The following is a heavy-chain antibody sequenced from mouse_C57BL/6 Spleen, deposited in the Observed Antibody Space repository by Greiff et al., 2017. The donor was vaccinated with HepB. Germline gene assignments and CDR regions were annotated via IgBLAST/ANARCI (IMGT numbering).Heavy chain of an antibody. CDR1: GFTFSDYG. CDR3: ARPRTGWFAC. V-gene: IGHV5-17*01. CDR2: ISSGSSTI. J-gene: IGHJ3*01. Sequence: DVMLVESGGGLVKPGGSLKLSCAASGFTFSDYGMHWVRQAPEKGLEWVAYISSGSSTIYYADTVKGRFTISRDNAKNTLFLQMTSLRSEDTAMYYCARPRTGWFACWGQGTLVTVSA.